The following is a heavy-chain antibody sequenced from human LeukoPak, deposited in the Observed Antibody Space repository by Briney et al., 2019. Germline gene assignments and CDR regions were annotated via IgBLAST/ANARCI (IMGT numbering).Heavy chain of an antibody. CDR1: GGISSSYY. CDR2: IYYTGTT. CDR3: ARIPYYYDSTGPRWAFDV. Sequence: KPSETLSLTCIVSGGISSSYYWGWVRQPPGKGLEWVASIYYTGTTYYNPSLKSRLTISVDTSKSQFSLGLSSVTAADTAVYYCARIPYYYDSTGPRWAFDVWDQGTMVTVSS. J-gene: IGHJ3*01. V-gene: IGHV4-39*01. D-gene: IGHD3-22*01.